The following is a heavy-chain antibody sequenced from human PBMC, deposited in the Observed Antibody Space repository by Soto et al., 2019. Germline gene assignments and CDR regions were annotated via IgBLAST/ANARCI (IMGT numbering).Heavy chain of an antibody. CDR2: ITSSGSTI. D-gene: IGHD5-18*01. CDR1: GFTFSDYY. J-gene: IGHJ4*02. CDR3: TRVGWIQLWLVDY. V-gene: IGHV3-11*01. Sequence: PGGSLRLSCAASGFTFSDYYMSWIRQAPGKGLEWVSYITSSGSTIYYAASVKGRFTISRDDSKSIAYLQMNSLKTEDTAVYYCTRVGWIQLWLVDYWGQGTLVAVSS.